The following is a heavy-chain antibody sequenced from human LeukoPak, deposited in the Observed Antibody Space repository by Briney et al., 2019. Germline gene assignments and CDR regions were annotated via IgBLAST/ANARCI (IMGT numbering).Heavy chain of an antibody. V-gene: IGHV1-18*04. CDR2: ISTYNGDT. D-gene: IGHD2-2*01. J-gene: IGHJ4*02. CDR3: ALIPYCTTATCYYFDY. Sequence: ASVKVSCKTSGYTFTTYGISWVRQAPGQGLGWMGGISTYNGDTNYAQKLQGRVTMTADTSTSTTYMELRSLRSDDTAVYYCALIPYCTTATCYYFDYWGQGTLVTVSS. CDR1: GYTFTTYG.